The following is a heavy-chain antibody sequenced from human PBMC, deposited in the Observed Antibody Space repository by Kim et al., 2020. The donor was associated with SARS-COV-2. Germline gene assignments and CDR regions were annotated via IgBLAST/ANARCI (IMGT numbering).Heavy chain of an antibody. Sequence: ASVKVSCKASGYTFTGYYMHWVRQAPGQGLEWMGWINPNSGGTNYAQKFQGRVTMTRDTSISTAYMELSRRGSDDTAVYYCARSRTEYDYVWGSYRHNWFDPWGQGTLVPVSS. V-gene: IGHV1-2*02. J-gene: IGHJ5*02. CDR1: GYTFTGYY. D-gene: IGHD3-16*02. CDR2: INPNSGGT. CDR3: ARSRTEYDYVWGSYRHNWFDP.